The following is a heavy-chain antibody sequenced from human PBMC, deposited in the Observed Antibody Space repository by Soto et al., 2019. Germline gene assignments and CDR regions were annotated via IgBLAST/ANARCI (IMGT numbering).Heavy chain of an antibody. Sequence: QLQLQESGSGLVKPSQTLSLTCAVSGGSISSGGYSWSWIRQPPGKGLEWIGYIYHSGSTYYNPSLKSRVTISVDRSKNQFSLKLSSVTAADTAVYYCAREPLVVTKGQNYYYYGMDVWGQGTTVTVSS. V-gene: IGHV4-30-2*01. D-gene: IGHD2-21*01. CDR3: AREPLVVTKGQNYYYYGMDV. CDR1: GGSISSGGYS. J-gene: IGHJ6*02. CDR2: IYHSGST.